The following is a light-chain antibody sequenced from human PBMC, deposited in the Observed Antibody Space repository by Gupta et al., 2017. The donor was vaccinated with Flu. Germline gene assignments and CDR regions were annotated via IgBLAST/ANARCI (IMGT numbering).Light chain of an antibody. CDR1: SSDIGGYNY. CDR2: EVN. Sequence: SLPLPCTGTSSDIGGYNYVSWYQQHPGKAPKPSSSEVNKRPSGVPDRVSGSKSGNTDSLTVSGLQAEDEADDYCSSYAGSNNWVFGGGTKLTVL. J-gene: IGLJ3*02. V-gene: IGLV2-8*01. CDR3: SSYAGSNNWV.